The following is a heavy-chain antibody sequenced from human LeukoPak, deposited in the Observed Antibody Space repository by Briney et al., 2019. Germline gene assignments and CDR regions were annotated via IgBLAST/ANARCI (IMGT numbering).Heavy chain of an antibody. D-gene: IGHD6-6*01. CDR1: GGSFSGYY. J-gene: IGHJ4*02. CDR3: ASFDIAARAESDYFDY. CDR2: INHSGST. Sequence: SETLSLTCAVYGGSFSGYYWSWIRQPPGKGLEWIGEINHSGSTNYNPSLKSRVTISVDTSKNQFSLKLSSVTAADTAVYYCASFDIAARAESDYFDYWGQGTLVTVSP. V-gene: IGHV4-34*01.